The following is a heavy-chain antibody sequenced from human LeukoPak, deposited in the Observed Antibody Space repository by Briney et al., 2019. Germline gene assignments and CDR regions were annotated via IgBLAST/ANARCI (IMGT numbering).Heavy chain of an antibody. V-gene: IGHV4-34*01. CDR2: INHSGST. D-gene: IGHD3-22*01. Sequence: SETLSLTCAVYGGSFSGYYWSWIRQPPGKGLEWIGEINHSGSTNYNPSLESRVTISVDTSKNQFSLKLSSVTAADTAVYYCARSHNVRRYYYDSSGYAYWGQGTLVTVSS. CDR1: GGSFSGYY. CDR3: ARSHNVRRYYYDSSGYAY. J-gene: IGHJ4*02.